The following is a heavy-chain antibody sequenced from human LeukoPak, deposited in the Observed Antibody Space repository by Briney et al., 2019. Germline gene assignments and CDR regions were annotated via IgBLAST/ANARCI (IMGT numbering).Heavy chain of an antibody. CDR2: IGGTGADT. CDR1: GGSISSYY. V-gene: IGHV3-23*01. D-gene: IGHD5-24*01. CDR3: TKDEIPRNRVYDAFDI. J-gene: IGHJ3*02. Sequence: ETLSLTCTVSGGSISSYYWSWNRQPPGKGLEWVSTIGGTGADTYYTDSVKGRFTISRDNSKNTLYLQMKSLRAEGTAVFFCTKDEIPRNRVYDAFDIWGRGTKVTVSS.